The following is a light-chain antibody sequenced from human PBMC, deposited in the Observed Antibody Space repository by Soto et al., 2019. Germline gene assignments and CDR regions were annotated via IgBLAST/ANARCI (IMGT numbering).Light chain of an antibody. CDR2: GAS. Sequence: EIVMTQSPATLSVSPGERATLSCRASQSVSSNLDWYQQKPGQAPRLLISGASTRATGIPARFSGSGSGTEFTLTISRLQSEDFAVYYCQQYNKWPPWTFGQGTKLEIK. CDR1: QSVSSN. V-gene: IGKV3-15*01. J-gene: IGKJ1*01. CDR3: QQYNKWPPWT.